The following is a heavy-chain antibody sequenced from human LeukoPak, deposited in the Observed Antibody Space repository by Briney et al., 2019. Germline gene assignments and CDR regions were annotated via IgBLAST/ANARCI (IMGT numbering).Heavy chain of an antibody. CDR2: IYYSGST. J-gene: IGHJ5*02. V-gene: IGHV4-39*07. Sequence: SETLSLTCTVSGGSISSSSYYWGWIRQPPGKGLEWIGSIYYSGSTYYNPSLKSRVTISVDTSKNQFSLKLSSVTAADTAVYYCARATYPAWFDPWGQGTLVTVSS. CDR3: ARATYPAWFDP. CDR1: GGSISSSSYY.